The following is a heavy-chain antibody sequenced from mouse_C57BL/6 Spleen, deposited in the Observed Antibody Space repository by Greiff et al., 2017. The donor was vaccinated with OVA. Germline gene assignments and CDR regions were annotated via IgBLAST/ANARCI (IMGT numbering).Heavy chain of an antibody. D-gene: IGHD1-3*01. J-gene: IGHJ4*01. Sequence: EVHLVESGGGLVQPGGSLKLSCAASGFTFSDYGMAWVRQAPRKGPEWVAFISNLAYSIYYADTVTGRFTISRENAKNTLYLEMSSLRSEDTAMYYCARHEWTMDYWGQGTSVTVSS. CDR2: ISNLAYSI. V-gene: IGHV5-15*01. CDR3: ARHEWTMDY. CDR1: GFTFSDYG.